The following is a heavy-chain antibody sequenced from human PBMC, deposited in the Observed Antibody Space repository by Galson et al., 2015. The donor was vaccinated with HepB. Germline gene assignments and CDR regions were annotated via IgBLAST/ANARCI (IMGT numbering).Heavy chain of an antibody. J-gene: IGHJ2*01. D-gene: IGHD2-15*01. CDR3: AKVHCSGGSCYSWYFDL. CDR2: ISYDGSNK. V-gene: IGHV3-30*18. Sequence: SLRLSCAASGFTVSSYGMHWVRQAPGKGLEWVAVISYDGSNKYYADSVKGRFTISRDNSKNTLYLQMNSLRAEDTAVYYCAKVHCSGGSCYSWYFDLWGRGTLVTVSS. CDR1: GFTVSSYG.